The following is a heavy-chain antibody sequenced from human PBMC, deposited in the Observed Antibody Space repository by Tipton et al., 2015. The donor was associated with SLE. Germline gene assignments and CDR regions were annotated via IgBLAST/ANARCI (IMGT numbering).Heavy chain of an antibody. CDR2: FHHKGSS. Sequence: TLSLTCSVTGYSISSGYYWGWIRQPPGRGLEWIGSFHHKGSSYYSPSLGSRVTISGDTSRNQFSLRLSSVTAADTAVYYCARVDSGNLLFDHWGQGTLVTVSS. CDR1: GYSISSGYY. D-gene: IGHD1-26*01. V-gene: IGHV4-38-2*02. CDR3: ARVDSGNLLFDH. J-gene: IGHJ4*02.